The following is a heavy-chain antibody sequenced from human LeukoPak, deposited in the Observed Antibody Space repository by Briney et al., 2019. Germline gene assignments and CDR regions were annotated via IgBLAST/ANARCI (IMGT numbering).Heavy chain of an antibody. CDR1: GGSISSSSYY. J-gene: IGHJ5*02. V-gene: IGHV4-39*01. CDR3: ARHARGIAALVNWFDP. D-gene: IGHD6-6*01. Sequence: SETLSLTCTVSGGSISSSSYYWGWIRQPPGKGLEWIGSIYYSGSTNYNPSLKSRVTISVDTSKNQFSLKLSSVTAADTAVYYCARHARGIAALVNWFDPWGQGTLVTVSS. CDR2: IYYSGST.